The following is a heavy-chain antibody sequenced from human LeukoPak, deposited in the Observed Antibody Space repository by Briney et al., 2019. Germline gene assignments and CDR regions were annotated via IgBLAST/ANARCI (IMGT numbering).Heavy chain of an antibody. D-gene: IGHD1-26*01. CDR3: ASIRVGATSFDY. V-gene: IGHV4-59*01. CDR2: IYYSGST. CDR1: GGSISSYY. Sequence: PSETLSLTCTVSGGSISSYYWSWLRQPPGKGLEGIGYIYYSGSTSYNPSLKSRVTISVDTSKKQFSLKLSSVTAADTAVYYCASIRVGATSFDYWGQGTLVTVSS. J-gene: IGHJ4*02.